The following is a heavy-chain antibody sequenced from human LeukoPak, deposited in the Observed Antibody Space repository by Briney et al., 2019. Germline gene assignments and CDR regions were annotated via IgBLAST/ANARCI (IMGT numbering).Heavy chain of an antibody. Sequence: ASVKVSCKASGYTFTGYYMHWVRQAPGQGLEWMGWINPNSGGTNYAQKFQGRVTMTRDTSISTAYMELSRLRSDDTAVYYCARDPAPSGYDYYFDYWGQGTLVTVSS. D-gene: IGHD5-12*01. CDR2: INPNSGGT. CDR1: GYTFTGYY. CDR3: ARDPAPSGYDYYFDY. J-gene: IGHJ4*02. V-gene: IGHV1-2*02.